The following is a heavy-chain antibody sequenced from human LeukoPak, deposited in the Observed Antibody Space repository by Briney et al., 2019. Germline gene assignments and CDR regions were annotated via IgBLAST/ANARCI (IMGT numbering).Heavy chain of an antibody. CDR3: AKFRGIPTTVTQD. V-gene: IGHV3-23*01. CDR1: GFHFRNYA. J-gene: IGHJ1*01. CDR2: SSGSGDEP. Sequence: PGGSLRLSCAASGFHFRNYAMGWVRRAPGKGLERVSTSSGSGDEPYYVDSVKGRFTISRDKSKNTLYLQMSGLRAEDTAVYYCAKFRGIPTTVTQDWGQGTLVTVSS. D-gene: IGHD4-17*01.